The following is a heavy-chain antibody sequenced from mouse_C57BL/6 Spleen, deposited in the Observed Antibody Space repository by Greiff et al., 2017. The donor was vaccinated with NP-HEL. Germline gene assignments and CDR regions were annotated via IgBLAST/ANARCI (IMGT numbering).Heavy chain of an antibody. CDR1: GYTFTSYW. CDR2: IYPSDSYT. J-gene: IGHJ4*01. CDR3: ARRKNLWKNYYAMDY. V-gene: IGHV1-69*01. D-gene: IGHD1-1*02. Sequence: QLQQPGAELVMPGASVKLSCKASGYTFTSYWMHWVKQRPGQGLEWIGEIYPSDSYTNYNQKFKGKSTLTVDKSSSTAYMQLSSLTSEDSAVYYCARRKNLWKNYYAMDYWGQGTSVTVSS.